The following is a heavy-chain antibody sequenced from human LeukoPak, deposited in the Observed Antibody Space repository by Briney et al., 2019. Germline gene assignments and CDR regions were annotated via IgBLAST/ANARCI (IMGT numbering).Heavy chain of an antibody. CDR3: ASGGSSSGLFPPLFSDKLIHYA. J-gene: IGHJ5*02. CDR2: INPNIGST. Sequence: GASVKVSCKASGYTFTCYYMHWVRQAPGQGLEWRGWINPNIGSTNYAQKFQGRVTMTRDTAISTAYMEMSRLRSDDTAVYYCASGGSSSGLFPPLFSDKLIHYAWGQGTLVTVSS. V-gene: IGHV1-2*02. CDR1: GYTFTCYY. D-gene: IGHD1-26*01.